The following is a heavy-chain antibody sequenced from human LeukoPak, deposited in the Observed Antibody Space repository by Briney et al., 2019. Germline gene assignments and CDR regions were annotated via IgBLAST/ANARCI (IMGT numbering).Heavy chain of an antibody. D-gene: IGHD5-12*01. V-gene: IGHV3-30*18. CDR3: AKDRGGGYGVEFFDY. CDR1: GFTFSSYG. Sequence: PGGSLRLSCAASGFTFSSYGMHWVRQAPGKGLEWVAVISYDGSNKYYADSVKGRFTISRDNSKNTLYLQMNSLRAEDTAVYYCAKDRGGGYGVEFFDYWGQGTLVTVSS. J-gene: IGHJ4*02. CDR2: ISYDGSNK.